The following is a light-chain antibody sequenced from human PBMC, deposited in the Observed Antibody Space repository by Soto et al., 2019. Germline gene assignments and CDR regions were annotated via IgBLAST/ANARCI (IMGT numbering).Light chain of an antibody. CDR2: GAS. V-gene: IGKV3-20*01. J-gene: IGKJ1*01. CDR1: ESVSSSF. Sequence: EIVLTQSPGTLSLSPGERATLSCRASESVSSSFLAWYQQQPGQAPRLLIYGASSRATGIPDRFSGSGCGTDFTLTISRLEPEDFAVYYCQQYGSSPWTFGQGTKVEIK. CDR3: QQYGSSPWT.